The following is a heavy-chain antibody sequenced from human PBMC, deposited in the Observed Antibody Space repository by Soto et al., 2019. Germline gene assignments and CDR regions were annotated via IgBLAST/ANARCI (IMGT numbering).Heavy chain of an antibody. Sequence: SETLSLTCTVSGGSISSSSYYWGWIRQPPGKGLEWIGSIYYSGSTYYNPSLKSRVTISVDTSKNQFSLKLSSVTAADTAVYYCARGFWSGYYKVGYYYYGMDVWGQGTTVTVS. CDR2: IYYSGST. CDR3: ARGFWSGYYKVGYYYYGMDV. D-gene: IGHD3-3*01. J-gene: IGHJ6*02. CDR1: GGSISSSSYY. V-gene: IGHV4-39*01.